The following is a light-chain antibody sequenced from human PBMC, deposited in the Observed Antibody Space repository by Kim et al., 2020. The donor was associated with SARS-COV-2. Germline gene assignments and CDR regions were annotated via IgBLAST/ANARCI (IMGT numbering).Light chain of an antibody. CDR1: SSDVGSYSL. J-gene: IGLJ3*02. CDR3: CSYADNSQV. V-gene: IGLV2-23*02. CDR2: EVT. Sequence: PGQSIPVSCTGTSSDVGSYSLVSWYQQHPGKAPKLIIYEVTKRPSGVSDRFSGSKSGITASLTISGLQAEDEADYYCCSYADNSQVFGGGTQLTVL.